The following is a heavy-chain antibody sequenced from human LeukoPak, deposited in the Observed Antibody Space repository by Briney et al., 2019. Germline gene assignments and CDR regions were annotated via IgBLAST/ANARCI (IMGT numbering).Heavy chain of an antibody. J-gene: IGHJ4*02. CDR3: ASRGYTYGYTFDY. D-gene: IGHD5-18*01. CDR1: GGSVSGYY. CDR2: VYYSGST. Sequence: SETLSLTCVVSGGSVSGYYWGWIRQPPGRGLEWIGYVYYSGSTNYNPSLKSRVTISVDTSKNQFSLKLSSVTAADTAVYYCASRGYTYGYTFDYWGQGTLVTVSS. V-gene: IGHV4-59*02.